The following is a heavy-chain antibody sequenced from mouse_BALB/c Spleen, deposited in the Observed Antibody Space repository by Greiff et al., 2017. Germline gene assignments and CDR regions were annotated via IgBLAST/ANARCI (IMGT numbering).Heavy chain of an antibody. CDR2: ISYSGST. CDR3: ARSTTVGDYAMDY. D-gene: IGHD1-1*01. J-gene: IGHJ4*01. V-gene: IGHV3-2*02. Sequence: ESGPGLVKPSQSLSLTCTVTGYSITSDYAWNWIRQFPGNKLEWMGYISYSGSTSYNPSLKSRISITRDTSKNQFFLQLNSVTTEDTATYYCARSTTVGDYAMDYWGQGTSVTVSS. CDR1: GYSITSDYA.